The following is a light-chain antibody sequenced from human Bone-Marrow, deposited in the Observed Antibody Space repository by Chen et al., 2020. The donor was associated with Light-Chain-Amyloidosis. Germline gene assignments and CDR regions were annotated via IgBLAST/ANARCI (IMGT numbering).Light chain of an antibody. V-gene: IGLV2-14*01. CDR2: EVT. CDR3: SSYTITNPLV. CDR1: SSDVGGDNH. J-gene: IGLJ1*01. Sequence: QAALTQPPSVSGSPGQSITISCTGTSSDVGGDNHVSWYQQHPDKAPKLMIYEVTNRPSWVPVRFSGSKSDNTASLTISGLQTEDEADYFCSSYTITNPLVFGSGTRVTVL.